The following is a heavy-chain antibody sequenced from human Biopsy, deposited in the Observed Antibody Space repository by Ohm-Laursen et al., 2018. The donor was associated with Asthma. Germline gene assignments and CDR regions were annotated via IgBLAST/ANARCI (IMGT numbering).Heavy chain of an antibody. CDR2: HNLEEGGT. V-gene: IGHV1-24*01. J-gene: IGHJ4*02. D-gene: IGHD4-17*01. CDR3: GVGFPEDYVVYNLKY. CDR1: GYSLTDLS. Sequence: ASVKVSCKTSGYSLTDLSMHWVRQAPGQGLEWMGGHNLEEGGTVNARRFQGGVTMTEDTSTDTAYMELSSLSSDDTAVYYCGVGFPEDYVVYNLKYWGQGTLVTVSS.